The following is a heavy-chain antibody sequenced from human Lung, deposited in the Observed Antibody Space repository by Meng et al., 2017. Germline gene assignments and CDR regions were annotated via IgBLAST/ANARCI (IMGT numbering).Heavy chain of an antibody. V-gene: IGHV4-34*01. J-gene: IGHJ4*02. D-gene: IGHD4-11*01. Sequence: QGQLQHWGAGLCKLSETLSLTCVVSGGSFSDYYWSWIRQPPGKELEWIGEINHSGSTNYNPSLESRATISVDTSQNNLSLKLSSVTAADSAVYYCARGPTTMAHDFDYWGQGTLVTVSS. CDR2: INHSGST. CDR1: GGSFSDYY. CDR3: ARGPTTMAHDFDY.